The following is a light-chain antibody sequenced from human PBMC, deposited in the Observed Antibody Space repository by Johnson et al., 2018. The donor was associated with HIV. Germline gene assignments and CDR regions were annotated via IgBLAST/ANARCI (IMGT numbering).Light chain of an antibody. CDR3: GTWDTSLSAYV. CDR1: SSNIGNNY. CDR2: DNN. V-gene: IGLV1-51*01. Sequence: QPVLTQPPSVSAAPGQKVTISCSGSSSNIGNNYVSWYQQLPGTAPKLLIYDNNKRPSGIPDRFSGSKSGTSANLGITGLPTGDEADYDCGTWDTSLSAYVFGTGTKGTVL. J-gene: IGLJ1*01.